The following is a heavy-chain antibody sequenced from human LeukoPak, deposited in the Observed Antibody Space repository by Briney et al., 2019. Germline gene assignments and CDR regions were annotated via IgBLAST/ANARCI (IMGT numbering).Heavy chain of an antibody. J-gene: IGHJ5*02. V-gene: IGHV3-23*01. CDR1: GFTFSSYA. Sequence: GGSLRLSCAASGFTFSSYAMSWVRQAPWNGLDWVSAISGSGGSTYYADSVKGRFTISRDNAKNSLYLQMNSLRAEDMAVYYCARGPSYSSGWYGARNSFDPWGQGTLVTVSS. CDR3: ARGPSYSSGWYGARNSFDP. CDR2: ISGSGGST. D-gene: IGHD6-19*01.